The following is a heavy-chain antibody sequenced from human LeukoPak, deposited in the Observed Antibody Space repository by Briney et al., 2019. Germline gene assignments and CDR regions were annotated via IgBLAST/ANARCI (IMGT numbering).Heavy chain of an antibody. CDR1: GFTFSSFG. D-gene: IGHD3-22*01. J-gene: IGHJ4*02. CDR3: ARAAYDSGSYIVNHDY. Sequence: GRSLRLSCAASGFTFSSFGMHWVRQAPGKGLEWVAVIWYDGSNKYYADSVKGRFTISRDNSKNTLYLQMNSLRAEDTAVNYCARAAYDSGSYIVNHDYWGQGTLVTVSS. V-gene: IGHV3-33*01. CDR2: IWYDGSNK.